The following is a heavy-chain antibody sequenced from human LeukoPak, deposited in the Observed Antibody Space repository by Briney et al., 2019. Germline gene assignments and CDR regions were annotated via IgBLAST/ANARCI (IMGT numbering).Heavy chain of an antibody. CDR3: ASGRDSSGYVPFDY. CDR1: GFTFDDYA. CDR2: ISWNSGSI. J-gene: IGHJ4*02. V-gene: IGHV3-9*01. Sequence: GGSLRLSCAASGFTFDDYAMHWVRQAPGKGLEWVSGISWNSGSIGYADSVKGRFTISRDNAKNSLYLQMNSLRAEDTALYYCASGRDSSGYVPFDYWGQGTLVTVSS. D-gene: IGHD3-22*01.